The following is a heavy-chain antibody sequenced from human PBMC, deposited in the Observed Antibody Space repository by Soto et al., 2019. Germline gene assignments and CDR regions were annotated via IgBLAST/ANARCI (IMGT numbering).Heavy chain of an antibody. J-gene: IGHJ4*02. CDR3: ARVRTYSGSYRFFDY. V-gene: IGHV4-59*01. D-gene: IGHD1-26*01. CDR1: GGSTSSYY. Sequence: SETLSLTCTVSGGSTSSYYWSWIRQPPGKGLEWIGYIYYSGSTNYNPSLKSRVTISVDTSKNQFSLKLSSVTAADTAVYYCARVRTYSGSYRFFDYWGQGTLVTVSS. CDR2: IYYSGST.